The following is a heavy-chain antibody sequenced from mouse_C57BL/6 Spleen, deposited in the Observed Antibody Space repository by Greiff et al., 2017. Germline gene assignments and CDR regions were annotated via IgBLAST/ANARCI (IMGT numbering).Heavy chain of an antibody. J-gene: IGHJ4*01. V-gene: IGHV1-22*01. CDR2: INPNNGGT. Sequence: VQLQQSGPELVKPGASVKMSCKASGYTFTDYNMHWVKQSHGKSLEWIGYINPNNGGTSYNQKFKGKATLTVNKSSSTAYMELRSLTSEDSAVYYCAREGITTVVEGAMDYWGQGTSVTVSS. D-gene: IGHD1-1*01. CDR1: GYTFTDYN. CDR3: AREGITTVVEGAMDY.